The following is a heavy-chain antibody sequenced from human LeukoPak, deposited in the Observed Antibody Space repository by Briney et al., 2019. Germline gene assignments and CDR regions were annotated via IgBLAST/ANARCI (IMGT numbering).Heavy chain of an antibody. D-gene: IGHD6-13*01. CDR2: ISSSSSYI. Sequence: GGSLRLSCAASGFTFSSYSMNWVRQAPGKGLEWVSSISSSSSYIYYADSVKGRFTISRDNAKNSLYLQMNSLRAEDTAVYYCARRIAAAGGSDYWGQGTLGTVSS. J-gene: IGHJ4*02. CDR1: GFTFSSYS. V-gene: IGHV3-21*01. CDR3: ARRIAAAGGSDY.